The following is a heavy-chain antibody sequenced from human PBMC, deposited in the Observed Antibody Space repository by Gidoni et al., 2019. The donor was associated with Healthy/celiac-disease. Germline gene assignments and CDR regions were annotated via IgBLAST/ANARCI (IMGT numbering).Heavy chain of an antibody. D-gene: IGHD4-17*01. CDR2: ISSSSSTI. V-gene: IGHV3-48*02. CDR3: ARDTQGGDYVDWFDP. J-gene: IGHJ5*02. CDR1: GFTFSSYS. Sequence: EVQLVESGGGLVQPGGSLRLSCAASGFTFSSYSMNWVRQAPGKGLEWVSYISSSSSTIYYADSVKGRFTISRDNAKNSLYLQMNSLRDEDTAVYYCARDTQGGDYVDWFDPWGQRTLVTVSS.